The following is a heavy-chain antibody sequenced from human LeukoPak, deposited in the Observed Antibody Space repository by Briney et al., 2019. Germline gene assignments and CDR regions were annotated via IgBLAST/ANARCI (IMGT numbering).Heavy chain of an antibody. CDR1: GGSISSYY. Sequence: SETLSLPCTVSGGSISSYYWSWIRQPAGKGLEWIGRIYTSGSTNYNPSLKSRVTMSVDTSKNQFSLKLSSVTAADTAVYYCASSYYYDSSGYYKFDYWGQGTLVTVSS. D-gene: IGHD3-22*01. J-gene: IGHJ4*02. CDR2: IYTSGST. CDR3: ASSYYYDSSGYYKFDY. V-gene: IGHV4-4*07.